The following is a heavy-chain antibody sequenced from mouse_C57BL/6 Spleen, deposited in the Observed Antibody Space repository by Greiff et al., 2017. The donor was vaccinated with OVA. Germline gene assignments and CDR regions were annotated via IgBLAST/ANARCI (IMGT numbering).Heavy chain of an antibody. CDR3: ARDYYGSRNAMDY. D-gene: IGHD1-1*01. V-gene: IGHV1-39*01. Sequence: VHVKQPGPELVKPGASVKISCKASGYSFTDYNMNWVKQSNGKSLEWIGVINPNYGTTSYNQKFKGKATLTVDQSSSTAYMQLNSLTSEDSAVYYCARDYYGSRNAMDYWGQGTSVTVSS. CDR2: INPNYGTT. J-gene: IGHJ4*01. CDR1: GYSFTDYN.